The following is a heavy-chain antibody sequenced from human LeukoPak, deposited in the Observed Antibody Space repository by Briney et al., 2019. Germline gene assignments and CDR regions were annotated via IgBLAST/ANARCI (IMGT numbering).Heavy chain of an antibody. D-gene: IGHD3-22*01. CDR2: IYYSGST. CDR1: GGSISSYY. J-gene: IGHJ4*02. CDR3: ARVSLFYYYDSSGYYTSAIDY. Sequence: PSETLSLTCTVSGGSISSYYWSWIRQPPGKGLEWIGYIYYSGSTNYNPSLKSRVTISVDTSKNQFSLKLGSVTAADTAVYYCARVSLFYYYDSSGYYTSAIDYWGQGTLVTVSS. V-gene: IGHV4-59*12.